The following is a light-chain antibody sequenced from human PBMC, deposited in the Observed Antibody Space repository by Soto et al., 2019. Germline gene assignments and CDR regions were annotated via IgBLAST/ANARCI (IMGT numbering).Light chain of an antibody. CDR2: KAS. CDR1: QSISGL. J-gene: IGKJ1*01. CDR3: QQYNTFWT. Sequence: DIQMTHSHSTLSASVQYRGTLTCRASQSISGLLAWYQQKPGKAPKLLIYKASGLESGVPSRFSGSGSGTEFTLTINGLQPDDFATYYCQQYNTFWTFGQGTKV. V-gene: IGKV1-5*03.